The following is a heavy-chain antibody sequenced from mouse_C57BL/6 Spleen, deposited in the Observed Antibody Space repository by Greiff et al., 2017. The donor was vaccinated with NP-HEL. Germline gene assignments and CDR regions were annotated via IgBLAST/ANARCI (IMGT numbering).Heavy chain of an antibody. J-gene: IGHJ2*01. Sequence: QVQLQQPGAELVMPGASVKLSCKASGYTFTSYWMHWVKQRPGQGLEWIGEIDPSDSYTNYNQKFKGKSTLTVDKSSSTAYMQLSSLTSEDSAVYYCARGIATEGGFDYWGQGTTLTVSS. CDR2: IDPSDSYT. D-gene: IGHD1-1*01. V-gene: IGHV1-69*01. CDR1: GYTFTSYW. CDR3: ARGIATEGGFDY.